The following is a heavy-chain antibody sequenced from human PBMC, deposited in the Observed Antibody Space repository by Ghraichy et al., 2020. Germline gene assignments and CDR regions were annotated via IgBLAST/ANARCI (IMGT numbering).Heavy chain of an antibody. CDR2: ISWNSGSI. CDR3: VKDSEGNHGMDV. D-gene: IGHD1-14*01. CDR1: GFIFDDYA. V-gene: IGHV3-9*03. J-gene: IGHJ6*02. Sequence: GGSLRLSCAASGFIFDDYAMHWVRHAPGKGLEWVSGISWNSGSIGYADSVKGRVTISRDNAKNSLYLQMNSLRAEDMALYYCVKDSEGNHGMDVWGQGTTVTVSS.